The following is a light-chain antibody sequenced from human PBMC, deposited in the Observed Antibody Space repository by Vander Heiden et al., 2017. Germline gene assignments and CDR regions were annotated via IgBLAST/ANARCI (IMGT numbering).Light chain of an antibody. CDR1: ESITSW. J-gene: IGKJ2*01. V-gene: IGKV1-5*03. CDR2: KAS. CDR3: RQYDSYYT. Sequence: IQMLQSPSTLSASVGDRVTITCWASESITSWLAWYQPIPVKAPKLLIYKASSSESRVPSRFSGSGSVTAFTLTSISLQADDFEIYYRRQYDSYYTFGQGTKLEIK.